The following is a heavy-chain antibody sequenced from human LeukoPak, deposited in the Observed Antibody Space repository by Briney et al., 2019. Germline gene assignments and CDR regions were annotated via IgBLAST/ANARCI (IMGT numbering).Heavy chain of an antibody. CDR2: ITPIFRTP. J-gene: IGHJ4*02. CDR1: GGTFSSTT. D-gene: IGHD1-26*01. Sequence: ASVKVSCKASGGTFSSTTINWVRQAPGQGLEWMGGITPIFRTPNYAQKFQGRVTITAVESMSTAYMELSSLRSEDTAVYYCARGWLAKTPVGRPNNYWGQGTLVTVSS. CDR3: ARGWLAKTPVGRPNNY. V-gene: IGHV1-69*13.